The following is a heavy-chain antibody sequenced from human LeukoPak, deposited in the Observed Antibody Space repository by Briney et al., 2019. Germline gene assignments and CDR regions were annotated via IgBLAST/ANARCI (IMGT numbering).Heavy chain of an antibody. CDR3: AKAPAGSSWYVFDY. J-gene: IGHJ4*02. CDR2: ISGSGGST. V-gene: IGHV3-23*01. Sequence: PGGSLRLSCSASAFTFSSYAMSWVRQAPGKGLEWVSAISGSGGSTYYADSVRGRFTISRDNSKNTLYLQMNSRRAEDTAVYYCAKAPAGSSWYVFDYWGQGTLVTVSS. D-gene: IGHD6-13*01. CDR1: AFTFSSYA.